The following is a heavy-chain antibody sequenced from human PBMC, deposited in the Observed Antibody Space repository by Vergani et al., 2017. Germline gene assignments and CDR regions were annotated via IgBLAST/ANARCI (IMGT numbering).Heavy chain of an antibody. CDR2: IYYSGST. Sequence: QVQLQESGPGLVKPSETLSLTCTVSGGSISSYYWSWIRQPPGKGLEWIGYIYYSGSTNYNPSLKSRVTISVDTSKNQFSLKLSSVTAADTAVYYCARNTHSNYYYYYYYMDVWGKGTTVTVSS. D-gene: IGHD4-11*01. CDR1: GGSISSYY. V-gene: IGHV4-59*01. CDR3: ARNTHSNYYYYYYYMDV. J-gene: IGHJ6*03.